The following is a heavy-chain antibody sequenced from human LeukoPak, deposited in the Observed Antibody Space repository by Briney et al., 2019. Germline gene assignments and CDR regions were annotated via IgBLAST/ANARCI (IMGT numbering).Heavy chain of an antibody. V-gene: IGHV4-39*01. CDR1: GGSISSSSYY. Sequence: SETLSLTCTVSGGSISSSSYYWGWIRRPPGKGLEWIGSIYYSGSTYYNPSLKSRVTISVDTSKNQFSLKLSSVTAADTAVYYCARLKGPPGYFDYWGQGTLVTVSS. CDR3: ARLKGPPGYFDY. J-gene: IGHJ4*02. CDR2: IYYSGST.